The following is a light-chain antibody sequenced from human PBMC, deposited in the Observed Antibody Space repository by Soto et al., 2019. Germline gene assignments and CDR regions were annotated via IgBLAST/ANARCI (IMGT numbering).Light chain of an antibody. CDR3: AAWDDSLSGVV. Sequence: QSVLTQSPSVSAAPGQQVTISCSGSSSNIGNNYVSWYQQLPGTAPKLLIYSHNLRPSGVPDRFSGSTSGTSASLAISGLRSEDEADYYCAAWDDSLSGVVFGGGTKLTVL. J-gene: IGLJ2*01. CDR2: SHN. CDR1: SSNIGNNY. V-gene: IGLV1-47*02.